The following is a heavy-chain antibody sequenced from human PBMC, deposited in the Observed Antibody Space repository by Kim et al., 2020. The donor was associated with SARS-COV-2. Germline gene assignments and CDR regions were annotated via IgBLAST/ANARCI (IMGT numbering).Heavy chain of an antibody. V-gene: IGHV3-11*05. J-gene: IGHJ4*02. D-gene: IGHD6-13*01. CDR3: ARVEASPGYSSSWYEYYFDY. Sequence: RFTLSRDNAKNSLYLQMISLRAEDTAVYYCARVEASPGYSSSWYEYYFDYWGQGTLVTVSS.